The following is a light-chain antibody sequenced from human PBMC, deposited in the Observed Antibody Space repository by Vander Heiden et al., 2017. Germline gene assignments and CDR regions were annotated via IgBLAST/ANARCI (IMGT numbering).Light chain of an antibody. CDR3: SSYTGSSTLGI. CDR1: NSGIGGYNY. CDR2: DVN. Sequence: QSALPHPASVSGSPVWSITISCTGTNSGIGGYNYDSWHQHHAGKAPQLLNFDVNNRPAGVSTRSSGSRSGNTASLAISGLLAEDEGFYYCSSYTGSSTLGIFGGGTKLTVL. V-gene: IGLV2-14*03. J-gene: IGLJ2*01.